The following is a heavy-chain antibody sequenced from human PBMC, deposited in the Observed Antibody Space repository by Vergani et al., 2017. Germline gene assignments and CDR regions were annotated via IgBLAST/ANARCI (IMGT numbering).Heavy chain of an antibody. Sequence: EVQLVESGGGLVKPGGSLRLSCAASGFTFSSYSMNWVRQAPGKGLEWVSSISSSSSYIYYADSVKGRFTISRDNAKNSLYLQMNSPRAEDTAVYYCARLGDILKDYWGQGTLVTVSS. V-gene: IGHV3-21*01. J-gene: IGHJ4*02. CDR1: GFTFSSYS. CDR2: ISSSSSYI. D-gene: IGHD3-9*01. CDR3: ARLGDILKDY.